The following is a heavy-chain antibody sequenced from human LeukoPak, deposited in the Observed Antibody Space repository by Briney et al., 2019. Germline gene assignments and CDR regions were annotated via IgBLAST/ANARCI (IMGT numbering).Heavy chain of an antibody. CDR1: GGSISSHY. Sequence: SETLSLTCTVSGGSISSHYWSWIRQPPGKGLEWIGYNYYSGSTNYNPSLKSRVTISVDTSKNQFSLKLSSVTAADTAVYYCARVYSSSWYGGWFDPWGQGTLVTVSS. CDR2: NYYSGST. J-gene: IGHJ5*02. D-gene: IGHD6-13*01. CDR3: ARVYSSSWYGGWFDP. V-gene: IGHV4-59*11.